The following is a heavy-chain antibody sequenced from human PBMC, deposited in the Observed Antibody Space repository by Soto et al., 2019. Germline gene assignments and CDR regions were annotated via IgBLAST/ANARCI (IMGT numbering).Heavy chain of an antibody. J-gene: IGHJ4*02. CDR3: ARGLSRSFDY. CDR2: IYTSGST. Sequence: SETLSLTCTVSGGSISSYYWSWIRQPAGKELEWIGRIYTSGSTSYNPSLKSRVTMSVDTSKSQFSLRLSSVTAADTAVYYCARGLSRSFDYWGPGSLVTVTS. CDR1: GGSISSYY. V-gene: IGHV4-4*07. D-gene: IGHD3-10*01.